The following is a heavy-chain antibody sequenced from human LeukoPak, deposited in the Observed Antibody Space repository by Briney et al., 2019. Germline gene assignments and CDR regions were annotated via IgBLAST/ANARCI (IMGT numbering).Heavy chain of an antibody. CDR2: INHSGSS. CDR1: GGSFSGYY. D-gene: IGHD6-13*01. CDR3: ARGLVTRRGAAAVDY. J-gene: IGHJ4*02. V-gene: IGHV4-34*01. Sequence: SETLSLTCAVYGGSFSGYYWSWIRQPPGKGLEWIGEINHSGSSNYNPSLKSRVTISVDTSKNQFSLKLSSVTAADTAVYYCARGLVTRRGAAAVDYWGQGTLVTVSS.